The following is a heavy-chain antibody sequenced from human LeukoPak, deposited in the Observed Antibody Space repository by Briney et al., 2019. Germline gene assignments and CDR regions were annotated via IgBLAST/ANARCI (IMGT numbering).Heavy chain of an antibody. D-gene: IGHD3-10*01. CDR3: AKPPLLWFGELLSEFDY. Sequence: GRSLRLSCAASGFTFSSYAMHWVRQAPGKGLEWVAVISYDGSNKYYADSVKGRFTISRDNSKNTLYLQMNSLRAEDTAVYYCAKPPLLWFGELLSEFDYWGQGTLVTVSS. J-gene: IGHJ4*02. CDR1: GFTFSSYA. CDR2: ISYDGSNK. V-gene: IGHV3-30-3*02.